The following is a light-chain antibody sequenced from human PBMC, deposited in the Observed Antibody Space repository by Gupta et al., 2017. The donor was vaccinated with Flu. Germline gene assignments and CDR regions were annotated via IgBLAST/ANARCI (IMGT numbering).Light chain of an antibody. CDR2: EIS. CDR1: STDIGSYNY. J-gene: IGLJ1*01. Sequence: QSALTQPPAVSGSPGQSITITCTGTSTDIGSYNYVSWYQQHPGKAPKLVIYEISNRPSGVSDRFAGSKSGNTASLTISGLQAEDEADYYCSSYTRSSTDYVFGTGTKVTVL. V-gene: IGLV2-14*01. CDR3: SSYTRSSTDYV.